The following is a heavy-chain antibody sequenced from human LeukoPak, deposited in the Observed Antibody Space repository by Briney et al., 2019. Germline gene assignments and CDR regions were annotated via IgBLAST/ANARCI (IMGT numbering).Heavy chain of an antibody. CDR1: GGSISSYY. V-gene: IGHV4-4*09. Sequence: SETLSLTCTVSGGSISSYYWSWIRQPPGKGLEWIGYIYTSGSTNYNPSLKSRVTISVDTSKNQFSLKLSSVTAADTAVYYCARLAPHKTRPYYYYYYMDVWGKGTTVTVSS. D-gene: IGHD5-12*01. CDR2: IYTSGST. J-gene: IGHJ6*03. CDR3: ARLAPHKTRPYYYYYYMDV.